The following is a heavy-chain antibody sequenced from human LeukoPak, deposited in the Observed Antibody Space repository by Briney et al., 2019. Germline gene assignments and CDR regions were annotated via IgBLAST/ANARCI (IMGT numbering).Heavy chain of an antibody. J-gene: IGHJ5*02. Sequence: PSETLSLTCTVSGGSFSSFYWGWIRQPPGKGLEWIGNIYYSGSTYYNPSLKSRVTISVDTSKNQFSLKLSSVTAADTAVYYCAIYSSGYLNWFDPWGQGTLVTVSS. CDR3: AIYSSGYLNWFDP. CDR2: IYYSGST. V-gene: IGHV4-39*01. D-gene: IGHD3-22*01. CDR1: GGSFSSFY.